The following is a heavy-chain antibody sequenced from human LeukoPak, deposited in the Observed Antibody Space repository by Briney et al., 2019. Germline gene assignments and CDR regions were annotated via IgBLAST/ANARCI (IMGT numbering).Heavy chain of an antibody. J-gene: IGHJ3*02. CDR2: INPNSGGT. Sequence: ASVKVSCKASGCTFTGYYMHWVRQAPGQGLEWMGWINPNSGGTNYAQKLQGRVTMTTDTSTSTAYMELRSLRSDDTAVYYCARESVGASHAFDIWGQGTMVTVSS. CDR3: ARESVGASHAFDI. V-gene: IGHV1-2*02. CDR1: GCTFTGYY. D-gene: IGHD1-26*01.